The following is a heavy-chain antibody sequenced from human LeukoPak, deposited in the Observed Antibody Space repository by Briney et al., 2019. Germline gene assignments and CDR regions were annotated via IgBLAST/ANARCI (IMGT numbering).Heavy chain of an antibody. CDR1: GYTFTTYY. Sequence: ASVKVSCKASGYTFTTYYMHWVRQAPGQGLEWMGIINPSGGSTSYAQKFQGRVTMTRDTSTSTAYMELSSLRSEDTAVYYCATVTPTFDYWGQGTLVTVSS. V-gene: IGHV1-46*01. J-gene: IGHJ4*02. CDR2: INPSGGST. CDR3: ATVTPTFDY.